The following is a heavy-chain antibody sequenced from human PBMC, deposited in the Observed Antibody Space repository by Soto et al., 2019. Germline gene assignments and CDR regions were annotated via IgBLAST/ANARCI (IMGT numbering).Heavy chain of an antibody. CDR2: IKQDGSEK. CDR3: AGSCSSTGGYGRRFAH. D-gene: IGHD2-2*01. J-gene: IGHJ4*02. Sequence: EVQLVESGGGLVQPGGSLRLSCAASGFTFSSYWMSWVRQAPGKGLEWVANIKQDGSEKYYVDSVKGRFTISRDNAKNSLYLKVNTLRAEDRVGYYCAGSCSSTGGYGRRFAHGGRGPLATVSS. CDR1: GFTFSSYW. V-gene: IGHV3-7*01.